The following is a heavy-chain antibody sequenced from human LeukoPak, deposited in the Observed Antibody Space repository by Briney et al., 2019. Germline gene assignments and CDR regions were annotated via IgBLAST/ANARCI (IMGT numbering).Heavy chain of an antibody. CDR3: ARFPVRDYGDEGWYFDL. CDR1: GFTFSSYA. D-gene: IGHD4-17*01. J-gene: IGHJ2*01. V-gene: IGHV3-30*14. Sequence: GGSLRLSCAASGFTFSSYAMHWVRQAPGKGLEWVAVISYDGSNKYYADSVKGRFTISRDNSKNTLYLQMNSLRAEDTAVYYCARFPVRDYGDEGWYFDLWGRGTLVTVSS. CDR2: ISYDGSNK.